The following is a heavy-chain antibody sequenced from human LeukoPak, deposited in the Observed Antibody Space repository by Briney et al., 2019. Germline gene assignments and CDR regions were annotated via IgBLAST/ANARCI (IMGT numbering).Heavy chain of an antibody. CDR3: ARGNSGSNFDS. CDR2: IKEDGSEK. CDR1: GFTLNNYL. J-gene: IGHJ4*02. Sequence: GGSLRLSCAVSGFTLNNYLMTWVRQAPGKGLEWVASIKEDGSEKYYEDSVKGRFTISRDNAKNSLYLQMNRLRAEDTAVYYCARGNSGSNFDSWGQGSLVTVSS. D-gene: IGHD6-19*01. V-gene: IGHV3-7*02.